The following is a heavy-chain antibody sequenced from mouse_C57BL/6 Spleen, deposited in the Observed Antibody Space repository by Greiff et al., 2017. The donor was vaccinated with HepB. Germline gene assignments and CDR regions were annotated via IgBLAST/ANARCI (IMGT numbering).Heavy chain of an antibody. CDR3: ARRYYYGSSWYFDV. CDR1: GYTFTSYD. V-gene: IGHV1-85*01. CDR2: IYPRDGST. J-gene: IGHJ1*03. Sequence: QVQLKESGPELVKPGASVNLSCKASGYTFTSYDINWVKQRPGQGLEWIGWIYPRDGSTKYNEKFKGKATLTVDTSSSTAYMELHSLTSEDSAVYFCARRYYYGSSWYFDVWGTGTTVTVSS. D-gene: IGHD1-1*01.